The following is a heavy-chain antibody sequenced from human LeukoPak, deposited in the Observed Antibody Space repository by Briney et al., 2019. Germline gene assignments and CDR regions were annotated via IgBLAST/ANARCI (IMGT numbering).Heavy chain of an antibody. J-gene: IGHJ4*02. D-gene: IGHD2-2*01. CDR2: IRYDGSNK. CDR3: AKGPVAISSTSTFDY. Sequence: GGSLRLSCAASGFTFSSYGMHWVRQGPGKGLEWVAFIRYDGSNKYYADSVKGRFIISRDNSKNTLYLQMNSLRAEDTAVYYCAKGPVAISSTSTFDYWGQGTLVTVSS. V-gene: IGHV3-30*02. CDR1: GFTFSSYG.